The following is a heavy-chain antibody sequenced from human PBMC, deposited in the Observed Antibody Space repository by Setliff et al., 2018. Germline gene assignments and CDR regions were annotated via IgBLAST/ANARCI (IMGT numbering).Heavy chain of an antibody. D-gene: IGHD3-10*01. CDR2: IYTSGST. CDR3: ARLSWDGLRYYGLDV. Sequence: ETLSLTCTVSSGSISSYYWNWIRQPAGKGLEWIGRIYTSGSTNYNPSLKSRVTMSLDTSKNQFSLKLRSVTAADTAVYYCARLSWDGLRYYGLDVWGQGATVTVSS. CDR1: SGSISSYY. J-gene: IGHJ6*02. V-gene: IGHV4-4*07.